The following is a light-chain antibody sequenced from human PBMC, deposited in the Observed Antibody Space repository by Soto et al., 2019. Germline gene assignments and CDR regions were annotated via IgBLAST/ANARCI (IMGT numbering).Light chain of an antibody. CDR3: CTYARNRLYV. V-gene: IGLV2-14*01. Sequence: QSVPTQPDSVSGSPGHSITIYCTGTSSDVGGYNFVSGYQQKPGKAPKLLIDEVTHRPSGISDRFSGSKSGNMASLTISGLQDEDEASYYCCTYARNRLYVFGSGTKLTVL. CDR1: SSDVGGYNF. J-gene: IGLJ1*01. CDR2: EVT.